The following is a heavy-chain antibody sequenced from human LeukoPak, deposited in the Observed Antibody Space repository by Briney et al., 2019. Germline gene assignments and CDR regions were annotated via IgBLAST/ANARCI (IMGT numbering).Heavy chain of an antibody. J-gene: IGHJ4*02. CDR2: LYPSGST. Sequence: SETLSLTCTVSVDPITVHNWSSSRQPAGKALEWIGRLYPSGSTSYNPSLESRVTISVDKSKNQVSLRLTSLSPEDTAVYYCARDDASSRSFVSVNWGQGTLVTVSS. CDR3: ARDDASSRSFVSVN. D-gene: IGHD6-19*01. CDR1: VDPITVHN. V-gene: IGHV4-4*07.